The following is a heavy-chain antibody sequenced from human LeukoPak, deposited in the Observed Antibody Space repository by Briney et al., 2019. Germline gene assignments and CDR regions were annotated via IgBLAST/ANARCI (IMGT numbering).Heavy chain of an antibody. CDR2: TSYSGRT. V-gene: IGHV4-39*01. Sequence: PSETLSLTCTVSGDSVSSGNCYWGWIRLPPGKGLEWIGSTSYSGRTYYNPSLKGRVTMSVDTSKNQFSLKLSSVTAADTAVYYCARRRPNYGVDSWGQGTLVSVSS. J-gene: IGHJ5*01. CDR1: GDSVSSGNCY. D-gene: IGHD4-17*01. CDR3: ARRRPNYGVDS.